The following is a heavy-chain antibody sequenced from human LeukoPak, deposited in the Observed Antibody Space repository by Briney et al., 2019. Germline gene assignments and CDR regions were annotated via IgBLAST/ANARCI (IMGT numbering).Heavy chain of an antibody. CDR1: GFTFNSYA. CDR3: ARDQYNYGYVSWFDP. Sequence: GESLRLSCAASGFTFNSYAFNWVRQAPGKGLEWGSYISSSSNVIYYTDSVKGRFTISRHNARNLLSLQMNSLRAEDTAVYYCARDQYNYGYVSWFDPWGQGTLVTVSS. D-gene: IGHD5-18*01. V-gene: IGHV3-48*01. J-gene: IGHJ5*02. CDR2: ISSSSNVI.